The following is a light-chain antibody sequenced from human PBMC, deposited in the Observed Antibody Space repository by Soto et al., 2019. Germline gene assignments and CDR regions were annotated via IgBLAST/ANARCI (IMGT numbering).Light chain of an antibody. Sequence: DIQMTQSPSTLSASVGDRVTITCRASQSVSSWLAWYQQKPGKAPKLLIYKASSLESGVPSRFSGSGSGTEFTLTISSLQPDDFATYYCQQYNSYLLTFGGGTKVEIK. CDR1: QSVSSW. V-gene: IGKV1-5*03. CDR2: KAS. J-gene: IGKJ4*01. CDR3: QQYNSYLLT.